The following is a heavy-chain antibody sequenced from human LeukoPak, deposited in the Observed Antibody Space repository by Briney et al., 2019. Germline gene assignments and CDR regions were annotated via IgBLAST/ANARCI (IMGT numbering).Heavy chain of an antibody. V-gene: IGHV1-18*04. J-gene: IGHJ5*02. CDR3: ARRRFGPQSKAWFDP. CDR2: INPNSGNT. D-gene: IGHD3-10*01. Sequence: AASVKVSCKASGYTLTGYYMHWVRQAPGQGLEWMGWINPNSGNTNYAQKLQGRVTMTTDTSTSTAYMELRSLRSDDTAVYYCARRRFGPQSKAWFDPWGQGTLVTVSS. CDR1: GYTLTGYY.